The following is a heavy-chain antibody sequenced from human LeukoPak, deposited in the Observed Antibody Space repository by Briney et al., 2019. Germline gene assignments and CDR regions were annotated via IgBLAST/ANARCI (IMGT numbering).Heavy chain of an antibody. CDR2: ISGSGGST. D-gene: IGHD2-8*01. V-gene: IGHV3-23*01. J-gene: IGHJ4*02. CDR3: AKDTSIGKYCTNGVCSPFDY. CDR1: GFTFSSYA. Sequence: PGGSLRLSCGASGFTFSSYAMNWVRQAPGKGLEWVSVISGSGGSTYYADSVKGRFTISRDNSRNTLYLQMISLRPEDTAVYYCAKDTSIGKYCTNGVCSPFDYWGQGTLVTVSS.